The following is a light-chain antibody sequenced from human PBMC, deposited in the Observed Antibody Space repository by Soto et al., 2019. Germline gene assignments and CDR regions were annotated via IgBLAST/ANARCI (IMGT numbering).Light chain of an antibody. CDR2: AAS. Sequence: DIQMTQSPSSLSASVGDRVTITCRTSQGVSDSLAWYQQKPGNVPELLIYAASTLRSGVPSRFSESGSGTDFTLTISRLQPEDVVTYYCERYGSAPPYTFGQGTKREIK. V-gene: IGKV1-27*01. J-gene: IGKJ2*01. CDR3: ERYGSAPPYT. CDR1: QGVSDS.